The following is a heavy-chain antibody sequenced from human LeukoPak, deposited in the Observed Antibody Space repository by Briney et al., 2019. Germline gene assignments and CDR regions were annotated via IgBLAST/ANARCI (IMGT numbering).Heavy chain of an antibody. J-gene: IGHJ5*02. CDR1: GFTFSSYA. D-gene: IGHD1-1*01. Sequence: GGSLRLSCAASGFTFSSYAMNWVRQAPGKGLEWVANINRDGSGKYYVDSVRGRFTISRDNAKNSLYLQMNSLRAEDTAVYYCARVQTGTTNWFDPWGQGTLVTVSS. V-gene: IGHV3-7*04. CDR3: ARVQTGTTNWFDP. CDR2: INRDGSGK.